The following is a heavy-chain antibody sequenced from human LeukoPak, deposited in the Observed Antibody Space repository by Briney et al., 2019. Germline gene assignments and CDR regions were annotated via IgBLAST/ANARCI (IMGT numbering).Heavy chain of an antibody. Sequence: GSLRLSCAASGFTFISYEMNWVRQAPGKGLEWVSYISSSGSTIYYADSVKGRFTISRDNAKNSPYLQMNSLRAEDTAVYYCAELGITMIGGVWGKGTTVTISS. CDR2: ISSSGSTI. CDR1: GFTFISYE. J-gene: IGHJ6*04. D-gene: IGHD3-10*02. V-gene: IGHV3-48*03. CDR3: AELGITMIGGV.